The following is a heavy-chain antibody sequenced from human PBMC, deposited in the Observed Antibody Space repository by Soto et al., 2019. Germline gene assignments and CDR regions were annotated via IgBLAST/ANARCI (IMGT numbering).Heavy chain of an antibody. J-gene: IGHJ5*02. Sequence: SETLSLRSTVSGGSISIYYCGWMRQPAGKGLEWIGRIYTSGSTNYNPSLKSRVTMSVDTSKNQFSLKLSSVTAADTAVYYCARDFLYDYVRGSYRHNWFDPWGQGTLVTVSS. CDR2: IYTSGST. CDR1: GGSISIYY. D-gene: IGHD3-16*02. V-gene: IGHV4-4*07. CDR3: ARDFLYDYVRGSYRHNWFDP.